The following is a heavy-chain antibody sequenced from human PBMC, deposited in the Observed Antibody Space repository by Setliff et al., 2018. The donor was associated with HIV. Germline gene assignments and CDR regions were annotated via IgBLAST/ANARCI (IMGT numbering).Heavy chain of an antibody. CDR2: IYFTGSS. J-gene: IGHJ3*01. V-gene: IGHV4-59*01. CDR1: GGSISTYY. CDR3: ARVQMAYAAFDV. D-gene: IGHD4-17*01. Sequence: TLSLTCTVSGGSISTYYWSWIRQPPGKGLEWIGSIYFTGSSDNNPSLKSRVTLSVDTSKHQFSLKLSSVAAADTAVYYCARVQMAYAAFDVWGQGTMVTVSS.